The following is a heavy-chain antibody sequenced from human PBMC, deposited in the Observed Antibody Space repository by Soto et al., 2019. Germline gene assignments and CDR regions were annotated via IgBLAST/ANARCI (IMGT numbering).Heavy chain of an antibody. D-gene: IGHD3-16*02. CDR3: ARDQGNYDYVWGSYRPDRYGMDV. V-gene: IGHV1-69*01. J-gene: IGHJ6*02. CDR2: IIPIFGTA. Sequence: QVQLVQSGAEVKKPGSSVKVSCKASGGTFSSYAISWVRQAPGQGLEWRGGIIPIFGTASYAQKFQGRVTITADESTSTAYMELSSLRSEDTGVYYCARDQGNYDYVWGSYRPDRYGMDVWGQGTTVTVSS. CDR1: GGTFSSYA.